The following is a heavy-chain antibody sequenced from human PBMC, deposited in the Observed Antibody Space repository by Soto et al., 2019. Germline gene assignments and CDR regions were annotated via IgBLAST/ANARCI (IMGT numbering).Heavy chain of an antibody. CDR2: IGGSGGNT. J-gene: IGHJ6*02. D-gene: IGHD3-9*01. CDR3: ARVVRYFDTPYGMDV. V-gene: IGHV3-23*01. Sequence: EVQLLESGEGLVQPGGSLKLSCAASGFTFSSYAMSWVRQAPGKGLEWVSGIGGSGGNTYYADSVKGRFTISRDNSKKPLFLQMNSLRAEDTAEYYCARVVRYFDTPYGMDVWGQGTTVTVSS. CDR1: GFTFSSYA.